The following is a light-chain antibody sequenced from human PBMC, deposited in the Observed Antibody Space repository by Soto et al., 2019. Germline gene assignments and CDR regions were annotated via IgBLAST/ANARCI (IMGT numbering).Light chain of an antibody. Sequence: QSALTQPASVSGSPGQSIAISCTGSSSDVGFYNYVSWYQQHPGEVPKLIIFEVSNRPSGVSNRFSGSKSGNTASLTISGLQAEDESAYYCSSYTTSSTRVFGTVTKLTVL. CDR3: SSYTTSSTRV. CDR1: SSDVGFYNY. J-gene: IGLJ1*01. CDR2: EVS. V-gene: IGLV2-14*01.